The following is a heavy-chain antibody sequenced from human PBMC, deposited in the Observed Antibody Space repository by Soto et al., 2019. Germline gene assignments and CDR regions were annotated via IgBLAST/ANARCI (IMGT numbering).Heavy chain of an antibody. J-gene: IGHJ6*02. CDR3: AGVTWFRSMDV. CDR2: IYYRSTWSF. CDR1: GDSVSSNTAA. V-gene: IGHV6-1*01. Sequence: QTLSLTWAISGDSVSSNTAACNWIRQSPSRGLEWLGRIYYRSTWSFDYALSVRSRITIAPDTSKNQFSLHLDSLTPEDTALYYCAGVTWFRSMDVWGQGTPVTVSS. D-gene: IGHD3-10*01.